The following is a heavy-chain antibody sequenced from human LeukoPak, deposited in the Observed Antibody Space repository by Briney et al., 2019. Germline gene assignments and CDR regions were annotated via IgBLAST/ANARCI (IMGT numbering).Heavy chain of an antibody. CDR3: ARVKRGCSGGSCYSYDY. D-gene: IGHD2-15*01. J-gene: IGHJ4*02. Sequence: SGGSLRLSCAASRFTFNTYAVNWVRQAPGKGLEWVSAISGNGDITYYADSVRGRFTISRDNSKNTLYLQMNSLRAEDTAVYYCARVKRGCSGGSCYSYDYWGQGTLVTVSS. CDR1: RFTFNTYA. CDR2: ISGNGDIT. V-gene: IGHV3-23*01.